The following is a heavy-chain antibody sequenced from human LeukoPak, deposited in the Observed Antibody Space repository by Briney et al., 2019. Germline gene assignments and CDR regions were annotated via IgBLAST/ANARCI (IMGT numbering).Heavy chain of an antibody. J-gene: IGHJ6*03. CDR3: ARGHNGAGSSWYPDHYYYYMDV. Sequence: SETLSLTCAVYGGSFSDYNWSWIRQPPGQRLKWIGKIHHRGSTNYNPSLKSRLTISDDTSKNQFSLRLTSVTAADTAVYYCARGHNGAGSSWYPDHYYYYMDVWGKGTTVTVSS. CDR2: IHHRGST. V-gene: IGHV4-34*01. CDR1: GGSFSDYN. D-gene: IGHD6-13*01.